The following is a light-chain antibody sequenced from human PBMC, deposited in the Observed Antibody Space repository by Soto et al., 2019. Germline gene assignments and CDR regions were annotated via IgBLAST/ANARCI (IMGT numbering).Light chain of an antibody. J-gene: IGLJ1*01. Sequence: QSALTQPASVSGSPGQSVTISCTGISTNVGTYQAISWYQQHPGKAPKLILYEVSQRPSGVSDRFSGSKSGNTASLTISGLQSEDEADYHCCSYASSSTYVFGTGTKLTVL. CDR2: EVS. V-gene: IGLV2-23*02. CDR1: STNVGTYQA. CDR3: CSYASSSTYV.